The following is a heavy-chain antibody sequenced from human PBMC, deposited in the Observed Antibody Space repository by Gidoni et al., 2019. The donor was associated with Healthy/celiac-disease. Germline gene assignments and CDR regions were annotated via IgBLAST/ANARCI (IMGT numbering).Heavy chain of an antibody. V-gene: IGHV4-39*01. CDR2: IYYSGST. D-gene: IGHD2-15*01. CDR3: ARRGTGYCSGGSCFDYYYGMDV. CDR1: GGSISSSSYY. Sequence: QLQLQESGPGLVKPSETLSLTCTVSGGSISSSSYYWGWIRQPPGKGLEWIGSIYYSGSTYYNPSLKSRVTISVDTSKNQFSLKLSSVTAADTAVYYCARRGTGYCSGGSCFDYYYGMDVWGQGTTVTVSS. J-gene: IGHJ6*02.